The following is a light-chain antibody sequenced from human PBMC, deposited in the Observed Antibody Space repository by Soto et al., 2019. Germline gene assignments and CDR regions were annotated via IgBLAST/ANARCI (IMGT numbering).Light chain of an antibody. V-gene: IGKV3-11*01. Sequence: EMVLTQSPATLSLSPGERATLPCRASQSVSSYLAWYQQKPGQAPRLLIYDASNRATGIPARFSGSGSGTDFTLTISSLEPEDFAVYYCQQRSNWPPPTFGPGTKVDIK. CDR2: DAS. CDR3: QQRSNWPPPT. J-gene: IGKJ3*01. CDR1: QSVSSY.